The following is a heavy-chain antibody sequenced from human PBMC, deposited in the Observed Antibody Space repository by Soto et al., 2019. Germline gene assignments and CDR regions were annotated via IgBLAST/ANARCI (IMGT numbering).Heavy chain of an antibody. CDR2: ITTDKGKT. Sequence: ASVKVSCKTSGYTFTSYGISWVRQAPGQGLEWMGWITTDKGKTTYAQKFQGRVAMTTDTSTSTAYMELRILRSDDTAVYYCATRSPAFDYWGQGTRVTVSS. J-gene: IGHJ4*02. CDR3: ATRSPAFDY. CDR1: GYTFTSYG. V-gene: IGHV1-18*01.